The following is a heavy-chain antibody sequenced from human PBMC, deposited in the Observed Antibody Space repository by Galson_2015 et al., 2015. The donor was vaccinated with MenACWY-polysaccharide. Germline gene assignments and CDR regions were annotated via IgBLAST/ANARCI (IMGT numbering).Heavy chain of an antibody. D-gene: IGHD1-7*01. Sequence: SLRLSCAASGFTFSSYGMHWVRQAPGKGLEWVAVISYDGSNKYYADSVKGRFTISRDNSKNTLYLQMNSLRAEDTTVYYCAIVGTTHYFDYWGQGTLVTVSS. J-gene: IGHJ4*02. CDR2: ISYDGSNK. CDR3: AIVGTTHYFDY. CDR1: GFTFSSYG. V-gene: IGHV3-30*03.